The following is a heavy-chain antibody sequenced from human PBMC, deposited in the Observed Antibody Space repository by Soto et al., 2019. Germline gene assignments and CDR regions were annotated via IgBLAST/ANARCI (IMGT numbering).Heavy chain of an antibody. CDR1: GFTFSSYG. Sequence: PGGSLRLSCAASGFTFSSYGMHWVRQAPGKGLEWVAVIWYDGSNKYYADSVKGRFTISRDNSKNTLYLQMNSLRAEDTAVYYCARGPFMVRGPRHYYFDYWGQGTLVTVSS. D-gene: IGHD3-10*01. J-gene: IGHJ4*02. CDR3: ARGPFMVRGPRHYYFDY. CDR2: IWYDGSNK. V-gene: IGHV3-33*01.